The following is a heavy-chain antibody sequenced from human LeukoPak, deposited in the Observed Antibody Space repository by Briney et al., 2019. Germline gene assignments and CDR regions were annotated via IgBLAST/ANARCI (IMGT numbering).Heavy chain of an antibody. Sequence: NPSETLSLTCTVSGGSISSYYWSWIRQPPGKGLEWIGYIYYSGSTNYNPSLKSRVTISVDTSKNQFSLKLSSVTAADTAVYYCARDSSGLYCFDYWGQGTLVTVSS. CDR1: GGSISSYY. J-gene: IGHJ4*02. CDR2: IYYSGST. D-gene: IGHD6-19*01. V-gene: IGHV4-59*01. CDR3: ARDSSGLYCFDY.